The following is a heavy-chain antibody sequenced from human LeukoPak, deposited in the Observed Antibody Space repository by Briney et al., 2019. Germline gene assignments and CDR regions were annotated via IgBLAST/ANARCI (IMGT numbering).Heavy chain of an antibody. Sequence: GGTLRLSCAASGFTFSSYGMSWVRQAPRKGLEWVSAISGSGGSTYYADSVKGRFTISRDNSKNTLYLQMNSLRAEDTAVYYCAKSGRFGELLPLDYWGQGTLVTVSS. J-gene: IGHJ4*02. CDR2: ISGSGGST. CDR1: GFTFSSYG. CDR3: AKSGRFGELLPLDY. D-gene: IGHD3-10*01. V-gene: IGHV3-23*01.